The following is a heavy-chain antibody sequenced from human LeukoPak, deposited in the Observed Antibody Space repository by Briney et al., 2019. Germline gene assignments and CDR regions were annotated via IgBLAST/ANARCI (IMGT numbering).Heavy chain of an antibody. J-gene: IGHJ3*02. CDR2: SYYSGRT. D-gene: IGHD3-22*01. V-gene: IGHV4-59*11. Sequence: SETLSLTCSVSGDSMNSHYWTWMRQPPGKGLEWIGCSYYSGRTNYNPSLKSRVTISIDTSTNQFSLKLSSVTAADTAVYYCARKYYYDSSGQTRDAFDIWGQGTMVTVSS. CDR1: GDSMNSHY. CDR3: ARKYYYDSSGQTRDAFDI.